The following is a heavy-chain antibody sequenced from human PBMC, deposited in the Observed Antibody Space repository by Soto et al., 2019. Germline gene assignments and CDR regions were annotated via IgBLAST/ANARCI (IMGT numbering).Heavy chain of an antibody. Sequence: ASVKVSCKTSGYTFNDFGITWVRQAPGLGLEWLGWIYSKAGKMNFAPKFQNRVIMTTDTSTSTAFMELTSLTFDDSAIYFCARDIAFDXDYWG. CDR2: IYSKAGKM. J-gene: IGHJ4*01. D-gene: IGHD2-15*01. V-gene: IGHV1-18*01. CDR1: GYTFNDFG. CDR3: ARDIAFDXDY.